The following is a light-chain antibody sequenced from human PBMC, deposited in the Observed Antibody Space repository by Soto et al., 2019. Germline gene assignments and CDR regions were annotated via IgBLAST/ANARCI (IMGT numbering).Light chain of an antibody. V-gene: IGLV3-9*01. CDR2: RDN. CDR3: QVWGSGTVV. Sequence: ELTQPLSLSLALGQAARITCGGNKIGSKDVHWYQQKPGQAPVVVIYRDNNRPSGIPERFSGSNSGKTATLTISSAQAGDEADYYCQVWGSGTVVFGGGTKVTVL. CDR1: KIGSKD. J-gene: IGLJ2*01.